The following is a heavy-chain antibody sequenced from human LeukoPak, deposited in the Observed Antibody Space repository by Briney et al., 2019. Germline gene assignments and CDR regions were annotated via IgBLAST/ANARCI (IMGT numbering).Heavy chain of an antibody. CDR2: INPNSGGT. CDR3: ARVFIATFDYDIFTGYYPRDAFDI. J-gene: IGHJ3*02. Sequence: EASVKVSCKASGYTFTGYYMHWVRQAPGQGLEWMGWINPNSGGTNYAQKFQGRVTMTRDTSISTAYMELSRLRSDDTAVYYCARVFIATFDYDIFTGYYPRDAFDIWGQGTMVTVSS. D-gene: IGHD3-9*01. V-gene: IGHV1-2*02. CDR1: GYTFTGYY.